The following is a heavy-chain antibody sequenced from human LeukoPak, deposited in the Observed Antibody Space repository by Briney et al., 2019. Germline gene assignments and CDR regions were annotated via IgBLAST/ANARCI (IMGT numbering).Heavy chain of an antibody. Sequence: WGSLRLSCAASGFTFSSYSMNWVRQAPGKGLEWVSSISSSSSYIYYADSVKGRFTISRDNAKNSLYLQMNSLRAEDTAVYYCARDFYDILTGYPNPFDIWGQGTMVTVCS. J-gene: IGHJ3*02. CDR3: ARDFYDILTGYPNPFDI. V-gene: IGHV3-21*01. CDR2: ISSSSSYI. D-gene: IGHD3-9*01. CDR1: GFTFSSYS.